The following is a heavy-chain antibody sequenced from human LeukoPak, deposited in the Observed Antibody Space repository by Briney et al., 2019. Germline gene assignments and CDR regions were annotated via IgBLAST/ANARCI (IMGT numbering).Heavy chain of an antibody. CDR1: RFTFSSYA. CDR3: ARMSSTEIYYFYYMDV. D-gene: IGHD6-6*01. J-gene: IGHJ6*03. Sequence: GGSLRLSCAASRFTFSSYAMNWVRQAPGKGLEWVSAISNSGVSTHYADSVKGRFTISRDNSKNTLYLQVDSLRAEDTAVYYCARMSSTEIYYFYYMDVWGKGTTVTVSS. V-gene: IGHV3-23*01. CDR2: ISNSGVST.